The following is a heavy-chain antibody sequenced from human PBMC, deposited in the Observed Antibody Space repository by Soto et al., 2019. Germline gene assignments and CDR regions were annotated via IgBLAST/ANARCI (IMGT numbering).Heavy chain of an antibody. CDR3: ASGWFGEFVYQFDY. Sequence: QVQLVQSGAEVKKPGASVKVSCKPSGYTFTSYGITWVRQAPGQGLEWMGWISAYNGNTNCAQKFQGRVTMTTDTSTSTDYMELRSLGSDDTAVYYCASGWFGEFVYQFDYWGQGTLVTVSS. CDR1: GYTFTSYG. V-gene: IGHV1-18*01. CDR2: ISAYNGNT. J-gene: IGHJ4*02. D-gene: IGHD3-10*01.